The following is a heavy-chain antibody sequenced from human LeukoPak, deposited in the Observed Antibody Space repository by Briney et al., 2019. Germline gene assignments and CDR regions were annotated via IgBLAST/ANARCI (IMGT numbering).Heavy chain of an antibody. V-gene: IGHV3-74*03. CDR1: GFILSDYW. D-gene: IGHD5-12*01. J-gene: IGHJ6*02. CDR2: IENDGSRT. Sequence: GGSLRLSCAASGFILSDYWMHWVRQRPGGGLVHVSRIENDGSRTVYADSAKGRFTVSRDDAKNTMYLQMNSLRAEDTAIYYCAKGGHKLDIQATRYYYGVDDWGQGTTVTVSS. CDR3: AKGGHKLDIQATRYYYGVDD.